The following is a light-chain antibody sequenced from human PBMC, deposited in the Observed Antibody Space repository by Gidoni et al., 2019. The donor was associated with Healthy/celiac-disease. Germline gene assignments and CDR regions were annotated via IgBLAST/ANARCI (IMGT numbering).Light chain of an antibody. Sequence: EIVMTQSPATLSVSPGARATLSCRASQSVSSNLAWYQQKPGQPPRLLIYRASTRATGIPARFSGSGSGTEFTLTISSLQSEDFAVYYCQQYNNWPLTFGGGTKVEIK. CDR1: QSVSSN. V-gene: IGKV3-15*01. J-gene: IGKJ4*01. CDR3: QQYNNWPLT. CDR2: RAS.